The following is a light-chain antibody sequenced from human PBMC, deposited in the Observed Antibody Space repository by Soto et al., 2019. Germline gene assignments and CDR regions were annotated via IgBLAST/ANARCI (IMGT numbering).Light chain of an antibody. Sequence: EIVLTQSPGTLSLSPGERATLSCRASQSVSSSYLAWYQQKPGQAPRLLIYGASSRATGIPDRFSGSGSGTDFTLTISRLEPEDFAVYYCQQYGSSPFTFGGWNKVDIK. J-gene: IGKJ4*01. CDR1: QSVSSSY. V-gene: IGKV3-20*01. CDR2: GAS. CDR3: QQYGSSPFT.